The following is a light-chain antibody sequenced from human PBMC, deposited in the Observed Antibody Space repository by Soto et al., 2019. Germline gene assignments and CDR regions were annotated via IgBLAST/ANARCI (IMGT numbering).Light chain of an antibody. CDR1: KLGDKY. J-gene: IGLJ2*01. V-gene: IGLV3-1*01. CDR3: QAWDSSTVV. Sequence: SYELTQPPSVSVSPGQTASITCSGAKLGDKYACWYQQKPGQSPVLVIYQDNKRPSVIPERFSGSNSGNTATLTISGTQAMDEADYYCQAWDSSTVVFGGGTKLTVL. CDR2: QDN.